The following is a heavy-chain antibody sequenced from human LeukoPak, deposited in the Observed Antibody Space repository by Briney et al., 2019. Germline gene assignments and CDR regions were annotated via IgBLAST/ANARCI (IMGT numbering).Heavy chain of an antibody. CDR1: GFTFSSYG. Sequence: GGSLRLSCAASGFTFSSYGMHWVRQAPGKGLEWVAVISYDGSNKYYADSVKGRFTISRDNSKNTLYLQMNSLRAEDTAVYYCAKDMVRGVILVGLIDYWGQGTLVTVSS. CDR3: AKDMVRGVILVGLIDY. V-gene: IGHV3-30*18. D-gene: IGHD3-10*01. J-gene: IGHJ4*02. CDR2: ISYDGSNK.